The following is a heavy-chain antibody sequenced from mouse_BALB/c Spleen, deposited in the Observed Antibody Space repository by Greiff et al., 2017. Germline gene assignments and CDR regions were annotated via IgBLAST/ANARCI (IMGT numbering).Heavy chain of an antibody. CDR3: ARYPHYYGSSSYYFDY. D-gene: IGHD1-1*01. CDR1: GYTFTDYN. CDR2: INPNNGGT. V-gene: IGHV1-18*01. Sequence: EVQLQESGPELVKPGASVKIPCKASGYTFTDYNMDWVKQSHGKSLEWIGDINPNNGGTIYNQKFKGKATLTVDKSSSTAYMELRSLTSEDTAVYYCARYPHYYGSSSYYFDYWGQGTTLTVSS. J-gene: IGHJ2*01.